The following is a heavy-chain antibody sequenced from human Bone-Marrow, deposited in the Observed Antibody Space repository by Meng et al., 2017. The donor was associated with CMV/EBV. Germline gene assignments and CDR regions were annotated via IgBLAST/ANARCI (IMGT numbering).Heavy chain of an antibody. V-gene: IGHV3-23*01. J-gene: IGHJ4*02. D-gene: IGHD3-16*01. CDR1: GFTFSSYA. Sequence: GESLKISCAASGFTFSSYATSWVRQAPGKGLEWVSAISGSGGSTYYADSVKGRFTTSRDNSKNTLYLQMNSLRAEDTAVYYCARGGIANLDYWGQGTLVTVSS. CDR2: ISGSGGST. CDR3: ARGGIANLDY.